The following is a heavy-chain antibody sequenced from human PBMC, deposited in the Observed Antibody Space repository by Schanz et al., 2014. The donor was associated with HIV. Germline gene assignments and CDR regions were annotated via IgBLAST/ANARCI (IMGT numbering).Heavy chain of an antibody. CDR3: ARGLPADY. CDR1: GFPFSSYA. CDR2: ISGSGSST. Sequence: EVPLLESGGGLAQPGGSLRLSCAASGFPFSSYAMNWVRQAPGKGLEWVSAISGSGSSTYYADSVKGRFTISRDISKNTLYLHVNSLRAEDTAVYYCARGLPADYWGQGTLVTVSS. D-gene: IGHD5-18*01. V-gene: IGHV3-23*01. J-gene: IGHJ4*02.